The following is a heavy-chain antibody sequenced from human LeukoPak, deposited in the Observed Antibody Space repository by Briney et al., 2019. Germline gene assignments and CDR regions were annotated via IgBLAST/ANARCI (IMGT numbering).Heavy chain of an antibody. D-gene: IGHD6-19*01. Sequence: KPSETLSLTCTVSGGSISSSSYYWSWIRQPPGKGLEWIGNIYYSGSTKYNPSLKSRVTISVDTSKNQFSLKLSSVTAADTAVYNCARHSGSRTKEYYFDYWGQGTLVTVSS. CDR3: ARHSGSRTKEYYFDY. CDR2: IYYSGST. V-gene: IGHV4-61*01. J-gene: IGHJ4*02. CDR1: GGSISSSSYY.